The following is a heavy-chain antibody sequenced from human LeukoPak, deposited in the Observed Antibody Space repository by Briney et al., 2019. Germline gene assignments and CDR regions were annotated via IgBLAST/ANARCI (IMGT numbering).Heavy chain of an antibody. Sequence: GRSLRLSCAASGFTFSSYGMHWVRQAPGKGLEWVADISYDGSNKYYADSVKGRFTISRDNSKNTLDLQMNSLRAEDTAVYYCARRLEYSGSKGVFDYWGQGTLVTVSS. D-gene: IGHD1-26*01. CDR1: GFTFSSYG. J-gene: IGHJ4*02. CDR2: ISYDGSNK. V-gene: IGHV3-30*03. CDR3: ARRLEYSGSKGVFDY.